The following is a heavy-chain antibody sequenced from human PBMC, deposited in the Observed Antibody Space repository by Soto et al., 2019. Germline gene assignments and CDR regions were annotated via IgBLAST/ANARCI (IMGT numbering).Heavy chain of an antibody. D-gene: IGHD2-15*01. CDR2: ISYDGSNK. CDR1: GFTFSSYG. V-gene: IGHV3-30*03. Sequence: PGGSLRLSCAASGFTFSSYGMHWVRQAPGKGLEWVAVISYDGSNKYYADSVKGRFTISRDNSKNTLYLQMNSLRAEDTAVYYCAITGGYCSAGSCYFDYWGQRTLVTASS. CDR3: AITGGYCSAGSCYFDY. J-gene: IGHJ4*02.